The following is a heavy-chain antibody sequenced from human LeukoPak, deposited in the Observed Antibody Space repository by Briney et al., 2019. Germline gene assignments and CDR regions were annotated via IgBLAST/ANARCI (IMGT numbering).Heavy chain of an antibody. CDR3: ARLRPAASPWFDP. CDR2: INHSGST. V-gene: IGHV4-34*01. Sequence: SETLSLTCAVYGGSFSGYYRSWIRQPPGKGLEWIGEINHSGSTNYNPSLKSRVTISVDTSKNQFSLKLSSVTAADTAVYYCARLRPAASPWFDPWGQGTLVTVSS. J-gene: IGHJ5*02. CDR1: GGSFSGYY. D-gene: IGHD2-2*01.